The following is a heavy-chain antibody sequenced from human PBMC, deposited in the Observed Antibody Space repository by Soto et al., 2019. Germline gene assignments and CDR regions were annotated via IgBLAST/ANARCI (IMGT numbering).Heavy chain of an antibody. CDR3: ARVDNWNYLTNYYGMDV. V-gene: IGHV4-31*03. D-gene: IGHD1-7*01. CDR1: GGSISSGGYY. Sequence: SETLSLTCTVSGGSISSGGYYWSWIRQHPGKGLEWIGYIYYSGSTYYNPSLKSRVTISVDTSKNQFSLKLSSVTAADTAVYYCARVDNWNYLTNYYGMDVWGQGTTVTVSS. CDR2: IYYSGST. J-gene: IGHJ6*02.